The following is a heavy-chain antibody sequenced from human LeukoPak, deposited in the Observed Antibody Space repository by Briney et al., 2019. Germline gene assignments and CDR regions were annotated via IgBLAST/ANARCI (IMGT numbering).Heavy chain of an antibody. CDR2: IRYDGSNK. CDR1: GFTFSSYG. CDR3: AKEKGDYASDWFDP. J-gene: IGHJ5*02. D-gene: IGHD4-17*01. Sequence: GGSLRLSCAASGFTFSSYGMHWARQAPGKGLEWVAFIRYDGSNKYYADSVKGRFTISRDNSKNTLYLQMNSLRAEDTAVYYCAKEKGDYASDWFDPWGQGTLVTVSS. V-gene: IGHV3-30*02.